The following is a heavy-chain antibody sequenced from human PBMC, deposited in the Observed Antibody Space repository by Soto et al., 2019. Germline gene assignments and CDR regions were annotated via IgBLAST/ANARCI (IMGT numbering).Heavy chain of an antibody. CDR3: ARGAVAGTGDYYYYGMDV. Sequence: VQLVQSGAEVKKPGSSVKVSCKASGGTFSSYAISWVRQAPGQGLEWMGGIIPIFGTANYAQKFQGRVTITADESTSTAYMELSSLRSEDTAVYYCARGAVAGTGDYYYYGMDVWGQGTTVTVSS. V-gene: IGHV1-69*01. CDR1: GGTFSSYA. D-gene: IGHD6-19*01. CDR2: IIPIFGTA. J-gene: IGHJ6*02.